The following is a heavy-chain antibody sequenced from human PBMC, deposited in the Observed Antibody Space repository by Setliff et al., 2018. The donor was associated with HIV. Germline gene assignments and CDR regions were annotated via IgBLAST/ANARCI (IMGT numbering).Heavy chain of an antibody. J-gene: IGHJ4*02. CDR1: GYTFTSYA. V-gene: IGHV7-4-1*02. D-gene: IGHD3-10*01. CDR2: INTKTGNP. CDR3: ARAPFLQFFRGSPYYFDY. Sequence: ASVKVSCKASGYTFTSYAMNWVRQAPGQGLEWLGWINTKTGNPTYVQGFPGQFVFSLDTSVSTAYLEISSLKAEGTAVYYCARAPFLQFFRGSPYYFDYWGQGSLVTVSS.